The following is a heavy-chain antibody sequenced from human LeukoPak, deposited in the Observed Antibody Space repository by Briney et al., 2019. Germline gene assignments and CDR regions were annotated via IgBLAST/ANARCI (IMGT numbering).Heavy chain of an antibody. V-gene: IGHV3-30-3*01. Sequence: GRSLRPSCAASGFTFSSYAMHWVRQAPGKGLEWVAVISYDGSNKYYADSVKGRFTISRDNSKNTLYLQMNSLRAEDTAVYYCARDKGYSSGPVQHWGQGTLVTVSS. CDR3: ARDKGYSSGPVQH. CDR2: ISYDGSNK. D-gene: IGHD6-19*01. CDR1: GFTFSSYA. J-gene: IGHJ1*01.